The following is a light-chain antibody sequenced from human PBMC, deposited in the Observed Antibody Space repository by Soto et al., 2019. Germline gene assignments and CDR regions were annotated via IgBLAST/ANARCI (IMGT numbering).Light chain of an antibody. V-gene: IGLV2-8*01. J-gene: IGLJ1*01. CDR3: NVCAGSNSDV. Sequence: QSALTQPPSASGSPGQSVTISCTGTSSDVGGYNYVYWYQQHPGQAPKLMIYEVSKRPSGVPDRFSGSNSGNTASLTVCGLEAGDEADYYCNVCAGSNSDVFGAGTQLTVL. CDR2: EVS. CDR1: SSDVGGYNY.